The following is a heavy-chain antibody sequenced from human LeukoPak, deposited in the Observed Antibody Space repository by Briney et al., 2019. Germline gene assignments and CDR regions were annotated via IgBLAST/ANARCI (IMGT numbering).Heavy chain of an antibody. CDR3: ARTKEGEDSSGYYYYYMDV. Sequence: ASVKVSCKASGYTFTSYYMHWVRQAPGQGLEWMGIINPSGGSTSYAQKFQGRVTMTRDTSTSTVYMELSSLRSEDTAVYYCARTKEGEDSSGYYYYYMDVWGKGTTVIISS. J-gene: IGHJ6*03. CDR1: GYTFTSYY. D-gene: IGHD3-22*01. CDR2: INPSGGST. V-gene: IGHV1-46*01.